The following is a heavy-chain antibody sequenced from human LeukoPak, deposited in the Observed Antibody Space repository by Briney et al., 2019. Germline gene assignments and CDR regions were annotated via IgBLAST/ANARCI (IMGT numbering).Heavy chain of an antibody. J-gene: IGHJ4*02. CDR2: ISDNGNT. CDR1: GFPLSTYG. CDR3: AKAPVTTCRGAYCYPFDY. D-gene: IGHD2-21*01. V-gene: IGHV3-23*01. Sequence: GGSLRLSCVTSGFPLSTYGVHWVRQAPGKGLEWVSAISDNGNTYHADSVKGRFTISRDSSKNTLFLQMNRLRPEDAAVYYCAKAPVTTCRGAYCYPFDYWGQGTLVTVSS.